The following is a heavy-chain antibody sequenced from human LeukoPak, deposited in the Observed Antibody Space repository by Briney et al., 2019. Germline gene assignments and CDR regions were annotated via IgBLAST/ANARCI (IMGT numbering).Heavy chain of an antibody. CDR1: GFTLRTYG. V-gene: IGHV3-30*02. J-gene: IGHJ3*01. CDR2: IQYDGSNK. CDR3: AKGKWGLTINNFDV. Sequence: GGSLRLSCAGSGFTLRTYGMHWVRQAPGKGLEWVAYIQYDGSNKQYADSVKGRFTISRDNSKDTLSLQMNSLRAEDTAVYYCAKGKWGLTINNFDVWGQGTMVTVSS. D-gene: IGHD3-9*01.